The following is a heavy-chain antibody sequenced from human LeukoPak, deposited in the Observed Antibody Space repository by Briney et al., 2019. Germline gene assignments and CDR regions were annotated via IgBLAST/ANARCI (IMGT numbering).Heavy chain of an antibody. CDR3: AREEADYSNYDWFDP. CDR2: ISAYNGNT. V-gene: IGHV1-18*01. D-gene: IGHD4-11*01. J-gene: IGHJ5*02. Sequence: ASGKVSCNASGHTFTSFGISWGRQAPGQGLEWMGWISAYNGNTNYAQTLQGRVTMTTDTSTSTAYMELRSLRSDDTAVYYCAREEADYSNYDWFDPWGQGTLVTVSS. CDR1: GHTFTSFG.